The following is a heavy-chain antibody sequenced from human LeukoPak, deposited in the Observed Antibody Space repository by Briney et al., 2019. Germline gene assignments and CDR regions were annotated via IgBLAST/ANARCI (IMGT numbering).Heavy chain of an antibody. D-gene: IGHD3-9*01. V-gene: IGHV5-51*01. CDR3: ARTPRSGYDILSFDF. CDR1: GYSFTSYW. CDR2: IYPGDSDT. Sequence: GGSLKISCKGSGYSFTSYWIGWVRQMPGKGLEWMGIIYPGDSDTRYSPSFQGQVTISADKSISTAYLQWSSLKASDTAMYYCARTPRSGYDILSFDFWGQGTLVTVSS. J-gene: IGHJ4*02.